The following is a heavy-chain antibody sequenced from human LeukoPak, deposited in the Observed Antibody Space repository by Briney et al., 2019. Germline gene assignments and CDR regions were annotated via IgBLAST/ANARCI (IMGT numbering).Heavy chain of an antibody. CDR3: AKDAQRGFDYSNSLQY. Sequence: EGSLRLSRAASGFTFSHFGMHWVRQAPGKGLEWVAVIWSDGTNEYYADSVKGRFSISRDNSKNTVSLQMNSLRTEDTAVYFCAKDAQRGFDYSNSLQYWGQGTLVTVSS. CDR2: IWSDGTNE. D-gene: IGHD4-11*01. CDR1: GFTFSHFG. J-gene: IGHJ4*02. V-gene: IGHV3-33*03.